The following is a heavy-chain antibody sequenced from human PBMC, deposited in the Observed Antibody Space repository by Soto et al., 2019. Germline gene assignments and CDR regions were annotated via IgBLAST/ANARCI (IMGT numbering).Heavy chain of an antibody. V-gene: IGHV1-69*01. CDR3: ARNYYDSSGYYYGTPFDY. Sequence: QVQLVQSGAEVKKPGSSVKVSCKASGGTFSSYAISWVRQAPGQGLEWMGGIIPIFGTANYAQKFQGRVTITADESSSTAYMELSSLRSEDTAVYYCARNYYDSSGYYYGTPFDYWGQGTLVTVSS. J-gene: IGHJ4*02. CDR1: GGTFSSYA. CDR2: IIPIFGTA. D-gene: IGHD3-22*01.